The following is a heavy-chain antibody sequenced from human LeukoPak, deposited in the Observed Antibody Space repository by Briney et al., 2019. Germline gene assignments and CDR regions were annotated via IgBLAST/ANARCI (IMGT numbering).Heavy chain of an antibody. Sequence: VASVKVSCKASGYTFTSYDINWVRQATGQGLEWMGWMNPNSGNTGYAQKFQGRVTMTRNTSISTAYMELSSLRSEDTAVYYCARGLRFLEWLPLNWFDPWGQGTLVTVSS. CDR2: MNPNSGNT. D-gene: IGHD3-3*01. CDR3: ARGLRFLEWLPLNWFDP. V-gene: IGHV1-8*01. CDR1: GYTFTSYD. J-gene: IGHJ5*02.